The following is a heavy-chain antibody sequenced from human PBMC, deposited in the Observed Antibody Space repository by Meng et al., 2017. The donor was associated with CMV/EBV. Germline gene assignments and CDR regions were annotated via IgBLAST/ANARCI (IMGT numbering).Heavy chain of an antibody. CDR2: IIPIFGTA. CDR3: ARAPLGASIDY. J-gene: IGHJ4*02. Sequence: SCKASGGTFSSYAFSWVQQAPGQGLEWMGGIIPIFGTANYAQKFQGRVTITTDESTSTAYMELSSLRSEDTAVYYCARAPLGASIDYWGQGTLVTVSS. V-gene: IGHV1-69*05. D-gene: IGHD1-26*01. CDR1: GGTFSSYA.